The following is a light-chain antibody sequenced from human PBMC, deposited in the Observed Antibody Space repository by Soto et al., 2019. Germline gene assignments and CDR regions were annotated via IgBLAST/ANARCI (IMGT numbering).Light chain of an antibody. CDR2: GAS. Sequence: EIVLTQSPGTLSLSPGERATLSCMASQSVSSSYLAWYQQKPGQAPRLLIYGASSRATGIPDRFSGSGSGTDFTLSISRLEPEDFAVDFCQQYGSSPLFTFGPGTKVDIK. CDR3: QQYGSSPLFT. CDR1: QSVSSSY. J-gene: IGKJ3*01. V-gene: IGKV3-20*01.